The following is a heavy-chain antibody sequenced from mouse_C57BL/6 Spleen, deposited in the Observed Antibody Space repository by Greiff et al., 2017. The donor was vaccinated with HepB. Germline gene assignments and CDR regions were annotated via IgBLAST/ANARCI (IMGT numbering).Heavy chain of an antibody. D-gene: IGHD1-1*01. J-gene: IGHJ2*01. CDR1: GFTFSDYG. CDR2: ISSGSSTI. CDR3: AREDYGGYYFDY. Sequence: EVQLQESGGGLVKPGGSLKLSCAASGFTFSDYGMHWVRQAPEKGLEWVAYISSGSSTIYYADTVKGRFTISRDNAKNTLFLQMTSLRSEDTAMYYCAREDYGGYYFDYWGQGTTLTVSS. V-gene: IGHV5-17*01.